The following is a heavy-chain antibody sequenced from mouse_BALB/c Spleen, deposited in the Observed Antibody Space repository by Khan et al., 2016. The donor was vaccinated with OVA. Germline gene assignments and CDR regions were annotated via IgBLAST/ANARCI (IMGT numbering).Heavy chain of an antibody. CDR1: GYTFTNYW. CDR2: IYPSDSYT. CDR3: TTEGSTVDHSDY. Sequence: QVQLQQSGAELVRPGTSVKLSCKASGYTFTNYWINWVKQRPGQGLEWIGNIYPSDSYTNYNQKFKDKATLTVDKSSSTAYLQFSSPTSEDSAVYYCTTEGSTVDHSDYWGHGTTLTVSS. V-gene: IGHV1-69*02. D-gene: IGHD1-1*01. J-gene: IGHJ2*01.